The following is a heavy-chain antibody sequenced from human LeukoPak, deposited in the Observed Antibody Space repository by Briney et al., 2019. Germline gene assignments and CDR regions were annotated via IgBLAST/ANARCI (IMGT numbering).Heavy chain of an antibody. J-gene: IGHJ5*02. CDR2: IYYSGST. CDR1: GGSISNYY. D-gene: IGHD4-11*01. CDR3: ASEHSNQNCFDR. V-gene: IGHV4-59*01. Sequence: SETLSLTCTVSGGSISNYYWSWIRQPPGKGLEWIGYIYYSGSTNYNPSLKSRVTISIDTSKNQFSLKLRSVTPAGTAVYYCASEHSNQNCFDRWVQATMVTVSS.